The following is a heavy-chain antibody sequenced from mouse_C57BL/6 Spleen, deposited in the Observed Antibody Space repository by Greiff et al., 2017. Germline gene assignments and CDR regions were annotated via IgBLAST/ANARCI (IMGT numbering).Heavy chain of an antibody. Sequence: QVTLKVSGPGILQPSQTLSLTCSFSGFSLSTFGMGVGWIRQPSGKGLEWLAHIWWDDDKYYNPALKSRLTISKDTSKNQVFLKIANVDTADTATYYCARPDTTVVGGGGYFDVWGTGTTVTVSS. D-gene: IGHD1-1*01. CDR1: GFSLSTFGMG. V-gene: IGHV8-8*01. J-gene: IGHJ1*03. CDR3: ARPDTTVVGGGGYFDV. CDR2: IWWDDDK.